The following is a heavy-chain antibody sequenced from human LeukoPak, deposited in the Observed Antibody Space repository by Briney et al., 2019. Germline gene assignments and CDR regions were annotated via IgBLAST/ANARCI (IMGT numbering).Heavy chain of an antibody. J-gene: IGHJ4*02. CDR2: ISAYNGNT. CDR3: ARVAANYDSSGYYYDRFDY. V-gene: IGHV1-18*01. Sequence: ASVKVSCKASGYTFTSYGISWVRQAPGQGLEWMGWISAYNGNTNYAQKLQGGVTMTTDTSTSTAYMELRSLRSDDTAVYYCARVAANYDSSGYYYDRFDYWGQGTLVTVSS. CDR1: GYTFTSYG. D-gene: IGHD3-22*01.